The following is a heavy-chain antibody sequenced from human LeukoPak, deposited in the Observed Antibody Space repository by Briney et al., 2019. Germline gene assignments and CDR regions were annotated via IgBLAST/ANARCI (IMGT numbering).Heavy chain of an antibody. CDR3: ATPYCSGGSCNSYPAY. D-gene: IGHD2-15*01. Sequence: PSETLSLTCAVYGGSFSGYYWSWIRQPPGKGLEWTGEINHSGSTNYNPSLKSRVTISVDTSKNQFSLKLSSVTAADTAVYYCATPYCSGGSCNSYPAYWGQGTLVTVSS. CDR1: GGSFSGYY. V-gene: IGHV4-34*01. J-gene: IGHJ4*02. CDR2: INHSGST.